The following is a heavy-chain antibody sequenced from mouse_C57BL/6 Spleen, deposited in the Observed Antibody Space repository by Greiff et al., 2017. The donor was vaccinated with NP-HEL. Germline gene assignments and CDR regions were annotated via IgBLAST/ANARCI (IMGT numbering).Heavy chain of an antibody. D-gene: IGHD2-12*01. CDR2: IDPETGGT. CDR1: GYTFTDYE. J-gene: IGHJ2*01. CDR3: TRGGYSPYYFDY. V-gene: IGHV1-15*01. Sequence: VKLQESGAELVRPGASVTLSCKASGYTFTDYEMHWVKQTPVHGLEWIGAIDPETGGTAYNQKFKGKAILTADKSSSTAYMELRSLTSEDSAVYYCTRGGYSPYYFDYWGQGTTLTVSS.